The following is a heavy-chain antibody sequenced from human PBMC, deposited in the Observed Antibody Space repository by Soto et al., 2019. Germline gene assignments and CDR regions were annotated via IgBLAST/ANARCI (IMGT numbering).Heavy chain of an antibody. V-gene: IGHV5-51*01. D-gene: IGHD3-22*01. CDR1: GYSFTSYW. CDR2: IYPGDSDT. J-gene: IGHJ5*02. Sequence: GESMKIYCKSSGYSFTSYWTGWVRQMPGEGPEWMGIIYPGDSDTRYSPSLQGEATISADKSISTAYLQWSSLKASDTAMYYCARHCYYDSSGYYNYDDWFDPWGQGTLVTVSS. CDR3: ARHCYYDSSGYYNYDDWFDP.